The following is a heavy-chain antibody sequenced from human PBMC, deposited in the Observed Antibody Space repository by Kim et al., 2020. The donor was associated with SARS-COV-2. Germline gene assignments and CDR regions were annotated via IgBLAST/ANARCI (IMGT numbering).Heavy chain of an antibody. CDR3: VFGTLEWLLFRYPPAG. V-gene: IGHV4-39*01. Sequence: SETLSLTCTVSGGSISSSSYYWGWIRQPPGKGLEWIGSIYYSGSTYYNPSLKSRVTISVDTSKNQFSLKLSSVTAADTAVYYCVFGTLEWLLFRYPPAGWGQGTLVTVSS. J-gene: IGHJ4*02. CDR1: GGSISSSSYY. CDR2: IYYSGST. D-gene: IGHD3-3*01.